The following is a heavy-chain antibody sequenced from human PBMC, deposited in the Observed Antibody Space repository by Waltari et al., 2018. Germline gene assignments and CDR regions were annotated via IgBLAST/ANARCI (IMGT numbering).Heavy chain of an antibody. Sequence: QVQLQESGPGLVKPSETLSLTCAVSGYSISSGYYWGWIRQPPGKGLGWIGSIWHSGTTYYSPSLKSRVPLSVDTSRNQFSLKLTSLTAADTAVYFCARDLILGDTWYFDLWGRGTLVTVSS. V-gene: IGHV4-38-2*02. D-gene: IGHD3-16*01. CDR3: ARDLILGDTWYFDL. CDR1: GYSISSGYY. CDR2: IWHSGTT. J-gene: IGHJ2*01.